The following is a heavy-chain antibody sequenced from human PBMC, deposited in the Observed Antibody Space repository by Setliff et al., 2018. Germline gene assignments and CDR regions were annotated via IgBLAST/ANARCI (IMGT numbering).Heavy chain of an antibody. CDR2: GYTSGST. V-gene: IGHV4-39*02. Sequence: SETLSLTCSVSGGSISSTTYYWGWIPQPPGKGLEWVGRGYTSGSTKYNPSLQSRVTISADTSKNQFSLNMTAVTAADTAVYYCARDHSYGYSLYYYYYYGMDVWGQGTTVTVSS. J-gene: IGHJ6*02. D-gene: IGHD5-18*01. CDR1: GGSISSTTYY. CDR3: ARDHSYGYSLYYYYYYGMDV.